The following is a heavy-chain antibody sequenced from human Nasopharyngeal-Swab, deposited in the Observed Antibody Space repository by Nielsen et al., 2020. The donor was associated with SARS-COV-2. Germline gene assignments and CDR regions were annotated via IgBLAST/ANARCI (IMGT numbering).Heavy chain of an antibody. J-gene: IGHJ6*03. CDR2: INAGNGNT. D-gene: IGHD5-12*01. Sequence: WLRQAPGQRLEWMGWINAGNGNTKYSQKFQGRVTITRDTSASTAYMELSSLRSEDTAVYYCARGHRGYSGYDYYYYYMDVWGKGTTVTVSS. V-gene: IGHV1-3*01. CDR3: ARGHRGYSGYDYYYYYMDV.